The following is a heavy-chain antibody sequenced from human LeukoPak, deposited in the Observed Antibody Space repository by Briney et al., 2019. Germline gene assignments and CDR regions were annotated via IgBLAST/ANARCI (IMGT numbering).Heavy chain of an antibody. D-gene: IGHD3-10*01. J-gene: IGHJ4*02. Sequence: TGGSLRLSCAASGFTFSSYSMNWVRQAPGKGLEWVSSISSSSSYIYYADSVKGRFTISRDNAKNSLYLQMNSLRAEDTAVYYCAKGRDIREASGSYHKSPLDYWGQGTLVTVSS. CDR3: AKGRDIREASGSYHKSPLDY. V-gene: IGHV3-21*04. CDR2: ISSSSSYI. CDR1: GFTFSSYS.